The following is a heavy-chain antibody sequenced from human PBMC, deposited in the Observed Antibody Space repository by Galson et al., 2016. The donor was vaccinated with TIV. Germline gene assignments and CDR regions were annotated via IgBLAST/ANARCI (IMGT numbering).Heavy chain of an antibody. Sequence: SVKVSCKASGHTFTGYYIHWVRQTSGQGLEWMGWINPNSRGTHYAEQFQGRVTMTRDTSVITAYMELTGLRSDDTALYYCASTSANGGYGLGAFDLWGQGTMVTVSS. CDR1: GHTFTGYY. D-gene: IGHD2-8*01. J-gene: IGHJ3*01. V-gene: IGHV1-2*02. CDR3: ASTSANGGYGLGAFDL. CDR2: INPNSRGT.